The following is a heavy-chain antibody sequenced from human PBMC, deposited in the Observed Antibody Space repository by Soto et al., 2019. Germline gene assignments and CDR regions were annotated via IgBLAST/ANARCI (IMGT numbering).Heavy chain of an antibody. Sequence: QLQLQESGPGLVKPSETLSLTCSVSGDSINSDNYYWGWIRQPPGKGLECIGSIDYRGNTYYNPSLKTRVTISLDKSKSQFSLKLNSVTAADSAVYFCARLEGLATISYYFDYWGQGTLVTVSS. CDR3: ARLEGLATISYYFDY. CDR1: GDSINSDNYY. CDR2: IDYRGNT. J-gene: IGHJ4*02. D-gene: IGHD3-9*01. V-gene: IGHV4-39*01.